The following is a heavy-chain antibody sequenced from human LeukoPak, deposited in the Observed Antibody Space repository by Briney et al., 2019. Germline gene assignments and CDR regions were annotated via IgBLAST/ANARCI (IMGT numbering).Heavy chain of an antibody. V-gene: IGHV3-7*01. CDR2: IKQDGSEK. CDR3: ARGVWAPFDS. D-gene: IGHD7-27*01. J-gene: IGHJ4*02. Sequence: GGSLRLSCAVSGFSLSNYWMNWVRQAPGKGLEWVANIKQDGSEKNYVDSVKGRFSISRDNAKNSLILQMNSLRDEDTAVYYCARGVWAPFDSWGQGTLVSVSS. CDR1: GFSLSNYW.